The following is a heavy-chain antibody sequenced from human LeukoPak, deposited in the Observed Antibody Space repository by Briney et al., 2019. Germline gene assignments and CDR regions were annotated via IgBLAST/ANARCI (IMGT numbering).Heavy chain of an antibody. CDR1: GFTFSTYE. V-gene: IGHV3-48*03. CDR2: ISSSGHTI. Sequence: GGSLRLSCAASGFTFSTYEMSWVRQAPGKGLEWVSYISSSGHTIYYADSVKGRFTISRDDSKNTLYLQMNSLRAEDTAVYYCVKDLGRYRNNCFDYWGQGTLVTVSS. CDR3: VKDLGRYRNNCFDY. D-gene: IGHD1-26*01. J-gene: IGHJ4*02.